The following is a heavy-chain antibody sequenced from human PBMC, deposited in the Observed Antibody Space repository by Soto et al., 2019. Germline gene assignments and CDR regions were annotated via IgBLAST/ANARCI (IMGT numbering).Heavy chain of an antibody. CDR1: GGSISSYY. J-gene: IGHJ4*02. CDR2: IYYSGST. D-gene: IGHD5-18*01. V-gene: IGHV4-59*01. Sequence: PSETLSLTCTVSGGSISSYYWSWIRQPPGKGLGWIGYIYYSGSTNYNPSLKSRVTISVDTSKNQFSLKLSSVTAADTAVYYCARGNPGYSYGYDSPNFDYWGQGTLVTVSS. CDR3: ARGNPGYSYGYDSPNFDY.